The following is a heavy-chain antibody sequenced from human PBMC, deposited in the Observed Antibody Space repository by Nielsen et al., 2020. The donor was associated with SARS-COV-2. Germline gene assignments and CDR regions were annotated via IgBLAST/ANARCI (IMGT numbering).Heavy chain of an antibody. J-gene: IGHJ4*02. Sequence: GGSLRLSCAASGITFTRNDMHWVRQAAGKGLEWVSGIGIAGDTYYADSVKGRFTISREYAKNSLYLQMNSLSAGDTAVCYCVRVNNPWGHYDYWGQGTLVTVSS. D-gene: IGHD7-27*01. CDR2: IGIAGDT. CDR3: VRVNNPWGHYDY. V-gene: IGHV3-13*01. CDR1: GITFTRND.